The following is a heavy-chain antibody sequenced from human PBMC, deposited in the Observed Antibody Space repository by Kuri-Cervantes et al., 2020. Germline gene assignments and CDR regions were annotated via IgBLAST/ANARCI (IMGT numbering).Heavy chain of an antibody. CDR2: IKQDGSEK. Sequence: GESLKISCAASGFTFRSYWMSWVRQAPGKGLEWVANIKQDGSEKYYVDSVKGRFTISRDNAKNSLYLQMNSLRAEDTAVYYCAKDPRPIYYGSDGMDVWGQGTTVTVSS. CDR1: GFTFRSYW. D-gene: IGHD3-10*01. CDR3: AKDPRPIYYGSDGMDV. J-gene: IGHJ6*02. V-gene: IGHV3-7*01.